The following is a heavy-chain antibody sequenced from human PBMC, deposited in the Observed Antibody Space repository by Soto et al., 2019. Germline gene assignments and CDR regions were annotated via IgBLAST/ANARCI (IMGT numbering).Heavy chain of an antibody. Sequence: SETLSLTCAVYGGSFSGYYWSWIRQPPGKGLEWIGEINHSGSTNYNPSLKSRVTISVDTSKNQFSLKLSSVTAADTAVYYCARKALYYMDVWGKGTTVTVSS. CDR1: GGSFSGYY. J-gene: IGHJ6*03. V-gene: IGHV4-34*01. CDR2: INHSGST. CDR3: ARKALYYMDV.